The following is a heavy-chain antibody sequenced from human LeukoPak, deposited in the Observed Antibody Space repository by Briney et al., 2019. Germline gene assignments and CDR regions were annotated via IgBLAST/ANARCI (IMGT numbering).Heavy chain of an antibody. D-gene: IGHD3-9*01. CDR2: ISGSGGST. CDR3: AKDGSDYDILTGDY. Sequence: GGSLRLSCAASGFTFSSYDMSWVRQAPGKGLEWVSAISGSGGSTYYADSVKGRFTISRDNSKNTLYLQMNSLRAEDTAVYYCAKDGSDYDILTGDYWGQGTLVTVSS. CDR1: GFTFSSYD. V-gene: IGHV3-23*01. J-gene: IGHJ4*02.